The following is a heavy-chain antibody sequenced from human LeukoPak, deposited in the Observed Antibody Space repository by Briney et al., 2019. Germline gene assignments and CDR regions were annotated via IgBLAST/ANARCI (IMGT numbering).Heavy chain of an antibody. CDR1: GYTFTSYG. CDR3: ARLLDTAMVTSYWFDP. CDR2: ISAYNGNT. D-gene: IGHD5-18*01. J-gene: IGHJ5*02. V-gene: IGHV1-18*01. Sequence: ASVKVSCKASGYTFTSYGISWVRQAPGQGLEWMGWISAYNGNTNYAQELQGRVTMTTDTSTSTAYMELRSLRSDDTAVYYCARLLDTAMVTSYWFDPWGQGTLVTVSS.